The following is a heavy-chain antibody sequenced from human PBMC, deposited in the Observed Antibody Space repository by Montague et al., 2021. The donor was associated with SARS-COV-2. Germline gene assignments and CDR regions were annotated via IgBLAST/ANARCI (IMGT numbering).Heavy chain of an antibody. Sequence: SETLSLTCTVSGEPISAFFWTWIRQPAGTGLEWIGRIYASGSTGYNPSLESRVTMSVDTSKNQFSLKVSSVTAADTAMYYCARGVVAAFPVVDYWGKGTLVTVSS. D-gene: IGHD2-15*01. V-gene: IGHV4-4*07. CDR1: GEPISAFF. J-gene: IGHJ4*02. CDR3: ARGVVAAFPVVDY. CDR2: IYASGST.